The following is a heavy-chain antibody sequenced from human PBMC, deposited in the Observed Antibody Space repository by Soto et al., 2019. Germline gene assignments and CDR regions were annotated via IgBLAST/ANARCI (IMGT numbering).Heavy chain of an antibody. CDR2: ISAYNGNT. Sequence: GPSVKVSCQASGYTFTSYGISWVRQAPGQGLEWMGWISAYNGNTNYAQKLQGRVTMTTDTSKNTLYLQMNSLRAEDTAVYYCARDYDSSGYPRYYFDYWGQGTLVTVSS. V-gene: IGHV1-18*01. CDR3: ARDYDSSGYPRYYFDY. CDR1: GYTFTSYG. D-gene: IGHD3-22*01. J-gene: IGHJ4*02.